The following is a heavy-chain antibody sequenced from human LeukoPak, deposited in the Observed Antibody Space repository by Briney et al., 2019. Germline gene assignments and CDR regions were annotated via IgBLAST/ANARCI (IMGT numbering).Heavy chain of an antibody. V-gene: IGHV3-7*01. D-gene: IGHD1-1*01. CDR2: IRQGGSEK. J-gene: IGHJ4*02. Sequence: GGSLRLSCAASGFTFSSYWMSWVRQAPGKGLEWVANIRQGGSEKYYVDSVKGRFTISRDNAKNSLYLQMNSLRAEDTAVYYCARLRGLERHFDYWGQGTLVTVSS. CDR1: GFTFSSYW. CDR3: ARLRGLERHFDY.